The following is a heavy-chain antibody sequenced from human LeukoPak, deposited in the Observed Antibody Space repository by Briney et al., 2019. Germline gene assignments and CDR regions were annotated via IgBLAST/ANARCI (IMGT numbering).Heavy chain of an antibody. CDR2: IIPIFGTA. CDR1: GGTFSSYA. CDR3: ARDPSGYDVRGYGGNSEVGY. J-gene: IGHJ4*02. Sequence: SLKVSCKASGGTFSSYAISWVRQAPGQGLEWMGGIIPIFGTANYAQKFQGRVKITADESTSTAYMDLSSLRSEDTAVYYCARDPSGYDVRGYGGNSEVGYWGQGTLVTVSS. D-gene: IGHD4-23*01. V-gene: IGHV1-69*13.